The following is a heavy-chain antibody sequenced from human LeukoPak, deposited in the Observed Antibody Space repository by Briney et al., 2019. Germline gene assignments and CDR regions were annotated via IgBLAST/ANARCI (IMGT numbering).Heavy chain of an antibody. CDR3: AWRGHDYGDYDSIDY. D-gene: IGHD4-17*01. V-gene: IGHV1-69*01. J-gene: IGHJ4*02. CDR2: IIPIFGTA. Sequence: SVKVSCKASGGNFSSYAISWVRQAPGQGLEWMGGIIPIFGTANYAQKFQGRVTITADESTSTAYMELSSLRSEDTAVYYCAWRGHDYGDYDSIDYWGQGTLVTVSS. CDR1: GGNFSSYA.